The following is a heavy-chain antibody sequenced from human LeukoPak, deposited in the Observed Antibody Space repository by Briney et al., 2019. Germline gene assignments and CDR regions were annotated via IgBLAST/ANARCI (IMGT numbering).Heavy chain of an antibody. CDR2: IIPIFGTA. Sequence: EASVKVSCKASGGTFSSYAISWVRQAPGQGLEWMGGIIPIFGTANYAQKFQGRVTITADESTSTAYMELSSLRSEDTAVYYCTTLRPYIQPRWGQGTMVTVSS. D-gene: IGHD5-18*01. CDR1: GGTFSSYA. CDR3: TTLRPYIQPR. V-gene: IGHV1-69*13. J-gene: IGHJ3*01.